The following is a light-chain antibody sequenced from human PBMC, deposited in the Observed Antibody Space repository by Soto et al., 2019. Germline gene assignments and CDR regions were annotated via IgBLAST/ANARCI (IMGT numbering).Light chain of an antibody. Sequence: EIVLTQSPATLSLSPGERATLSCRASQSVNSYLAWYQQKPGQAPRLLIYDASNRATGIPARFSGSGSGTDFTLTISSPEPEDFAVYYCQQRSNWPPSTFGQGTKLEIK. J-gene: IGKJ2*01. CDR2: DAS. CDR3: QQRSNWPPST. V-gene: IGKV3-11*01. CDR1: QSVNSY.